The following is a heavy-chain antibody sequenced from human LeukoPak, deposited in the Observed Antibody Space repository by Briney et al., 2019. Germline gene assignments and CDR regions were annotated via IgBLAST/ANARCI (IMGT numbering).Heavy chain of an antibody. J-gene: IGHJ5*02. CDR1: GFTFSGYT. D-gene: IGHD4-17*01. CDR3: ARGPAAGLVPSAGDRRKDWFDP. Sequence: PGGSLRLSCEASGFTFSGYTINWVRQAPGKGLEWVSSISSSSAYIHYADSVKGRFTISRDNARNSLYLQMNSLRAEDTAVYYCARGPAAGLVPSAGDRRKDWFDPWGQGTLVTVSS. V-gene: IGHV3-21*01. CDR2: ISSSSAYI.